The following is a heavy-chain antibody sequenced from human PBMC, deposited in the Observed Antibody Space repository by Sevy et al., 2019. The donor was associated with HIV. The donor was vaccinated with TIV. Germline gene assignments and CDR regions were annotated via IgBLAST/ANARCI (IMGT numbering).Heavy chain of an antibody. D-gene: IGHD2-15*01. J-gene: IGHJ5*02. Sequence: SETLSLTCIVSGDSVTSSPHYWTWIRQPPGKGLEWIAYIYYTGNTNYNPSLRDRVTISVDISKNQFSLKLSSVTAAVTAVYYCARVVGESCSGGTCSGWFDPWGQGTQVTVSS. CDR2: IYYTGNT. V-gene: IGHV4-61*01. CDR1: GDSVTSSPHY. CDR3: ARVVGESCSGGTCSGWFDP.